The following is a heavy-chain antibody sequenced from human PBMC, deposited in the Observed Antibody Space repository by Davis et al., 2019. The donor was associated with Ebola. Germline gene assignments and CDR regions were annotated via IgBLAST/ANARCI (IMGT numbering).Heavy chain of an antibody. Sequence: ASVKVSCKASGYTFTGYYMHWVRQAPGQGLEWMGWINPNSGGTNYAQKFQGRVTMTRDTSISTAYMELSRLRSDDTAVYYCARDRYCSSTSCYRIGYGMDVWGQGTTVTVSS. J-gene: IGHJ6*02. D-gene: IGHD2-2*02. CDR2: INPNSGGT. V-gene: IGHV1-2*02. CDR1: GYTFTGYY. CDR3: ARDRYCSSTSCYRIGYGMDV.